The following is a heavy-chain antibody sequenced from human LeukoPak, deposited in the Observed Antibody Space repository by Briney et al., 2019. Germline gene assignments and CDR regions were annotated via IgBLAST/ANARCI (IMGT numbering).Heavy chain of an antibody. J-gene: IGHJ4*02. CDR1: GFHFSSYG. Sequence: GGSLRLSCAASGFHFSSYGMQWVRQAPGKGLEWVAVIWNDGTKKYYEDSVKGRSTISRDDSKNMLHLQMNSLRAEDTAVYYCVRDNYNGYPDYWGQGTRVTVSS. CDR3: VRDNYNGYPDY. CDR2: IWNDGTKK. D-gene: IGHD5-18*01. V-gene: IGHV3-33*01.